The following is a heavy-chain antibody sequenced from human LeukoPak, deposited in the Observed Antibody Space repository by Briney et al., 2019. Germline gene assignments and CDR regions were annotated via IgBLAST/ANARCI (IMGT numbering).Heavy chain of an antibody. J-gene: IGHJ4*02. CDR3: ARDGESSYYYDSSEWCDY. Sequence: GGSLRLSCAASGFTFSSYEMNWVRQAPGKGLEWVSYISSSGSTIYYADSVKGRFTISRDNAKNSLYLQMNSLRAEDTAVYYCARDGESSYYYDSSEWCDYWGQGTLVTVSS. V-gene: IGHV3-48*03. CDR1: GFTFSSYE. D-gene: IGHD3-22*01. CDR2: ISSSGSTI.